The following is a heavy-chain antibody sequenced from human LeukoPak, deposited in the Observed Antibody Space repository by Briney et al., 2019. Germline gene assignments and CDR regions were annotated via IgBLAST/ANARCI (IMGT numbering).Heavy chain of an antibody. Sequence: SQTLSLTCAISGDSVSSNSAAWNWIRQSPSRGLEWLGRTYYRSKWYNDYAVSVKSQISIDPDTSKNQFSLQLNSVTPEDTAVYYCARESGYCSGGSCYWYFDLWGRGTLVTVSS. D-gene: IGHD2-15*01. CDR1: GDSVSSNSAA. J-gene: IGHJ2*01. CDR3: ARESGYCSGGSCYWYFDL. CDR2: TYYRSKWYN. V-gene: IGHV6-1*01.